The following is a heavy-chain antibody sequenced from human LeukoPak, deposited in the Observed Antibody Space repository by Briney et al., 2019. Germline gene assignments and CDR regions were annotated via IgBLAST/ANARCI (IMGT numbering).Heavy chain of an antibody. D-gene: IGHD6-19*01. CDR3: TRLGGSGWEVDY. J-gene: IGHJ4*02. CDR2: IRSKANSYAT. V-gene: IGHV3-73*01. Sequence: PGGTLRLSCAASGFTFSGSAMHCARQASGKGLECVGRIRSKANSYATAYAASVKGRLTISRDTPNNTACPQMNSLKTLYTTVYYCTRLGGSGWEVDYWGQGTLVTVSS. CDR1: GFTFSGSA.